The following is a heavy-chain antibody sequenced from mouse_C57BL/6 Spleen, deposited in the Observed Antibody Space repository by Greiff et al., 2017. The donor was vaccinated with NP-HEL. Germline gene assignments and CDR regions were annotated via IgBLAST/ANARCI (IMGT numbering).Heavy chain of an antibody. V-gene: IGHV5-17*01. CDR1: GFTFSDYG. Sequence: EVHLVESGGGLVKPGGSLKLSCAASGFTFSDYGMHWVRQAPEKGLEWVAYISSGSSTIYYADTVKGRFTISRDNAKNTLFLQMTSLRSEDTAMYYCAGSSYWYAMDYWGQGTSVTVSS. D-gene: IGHD1-1*01. CDR2: ISSGSSTI. CDR3: AGSSYWYAMDY. J-gene: IGHJ4*01.